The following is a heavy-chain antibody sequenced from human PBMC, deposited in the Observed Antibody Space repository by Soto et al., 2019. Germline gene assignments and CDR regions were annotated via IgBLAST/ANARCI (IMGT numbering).Heavy chain of an antibody. CDR2: IYYSGST. D-gene: IGHD3-3*01. V-gene: IGHV4-59*01. J-gene: IGHJ4*02. CDR3: ARDDASGLRFLEWHY. CDR1: GGSISSYY. Sequence: PSETLSLTCTVSGGSISSYYWSWIRQPPGKGLEWIGYIYYSGSTNYNPSLKSRVTISVDTSKNQFSLKLSSVTAAGTAVYYCARDDASGLRFLEWHYWGQGTLVTVSS.